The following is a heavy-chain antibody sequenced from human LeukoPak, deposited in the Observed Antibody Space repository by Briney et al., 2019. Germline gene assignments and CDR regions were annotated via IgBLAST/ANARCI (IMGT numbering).Heavy chain of an antibody. CDR2: ISYDGSNK. V-gene: IGHV3-30*18. CDR3: AKDLPPYCGGDCYSYDNAFDI. Sequence: PWGSLRLSRAASGFTFSSYGMHWVRQAPGKGLEWVAVISYDGSNKYYADSVKGRFTISRDDSKNTLYLQMNSLRAEDTAVYYCAKDLPPYCGGDCYSYDNAFDIWGQGTMATLSS. J-gene: IGHJ3*02. CDR1: GFTFSSYG. D-gene: IGHD2-21*02.